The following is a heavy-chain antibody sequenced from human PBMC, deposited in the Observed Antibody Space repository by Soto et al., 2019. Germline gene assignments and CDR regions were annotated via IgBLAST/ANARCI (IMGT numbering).Heavy chain of an antibody. CDR3: ARDSHVLRFLEWLPFGMDV. V-gene: IGHV1-3*01. J-gene: IGHJ6*02. CDR1: GYTFTSYA. D-gene: IGHD3-3*01. CDR2: INAGNGNT. Sequence: ASVKVSCKASGYTFTSYAMHWVRQAPGQRLEWMGWINAGNGNTKYSQKFQGRVTITRDTSASTAYMELSSLRSEDTAVYYCARDSHVLRFLEWLPFGMDVWGQGTTVTVSS.